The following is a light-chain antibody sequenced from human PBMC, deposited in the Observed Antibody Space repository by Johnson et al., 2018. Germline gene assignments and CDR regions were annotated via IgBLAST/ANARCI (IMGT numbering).Light chain of an antibody. CDR2: ENN. CDR1: SSNIGNNY. CDR3: GTWDSSLSAGNV. J-gene: IGLJ1*01. V-gene: IGLV1-51*02. Sequence: QSVLTQPPSVSAAPGQKVTISCSGSSSNIGNNYVSWYQQLPGTAPKLLIYENNKRPSGIPARFSVSKSGTSATLGITGLQTGDEADYYCGTWDSSLSAGNVFVTGTKVTVL.